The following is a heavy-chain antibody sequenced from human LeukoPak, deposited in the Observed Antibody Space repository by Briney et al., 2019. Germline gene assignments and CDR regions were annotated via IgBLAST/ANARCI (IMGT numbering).Heavy chain of an antibody. Sequence: PGGSLRLSCAASAFTFSNYNMNWVRQAPGKGLEWVSSITSSGPYLYYADSVKGRFPLSRYNANNSLYLQMNSLRAEDTAVYYCAELGITMIGGVWGKGTTVTISS. CDR1: AFTFSNYN. J-gene: IGHJ6*04. V-gene: IGHV3-21*01. CDR3: AELGITMIGGV. CDR2: ITSSGPYL. D-gene: IGHD3-10*02.